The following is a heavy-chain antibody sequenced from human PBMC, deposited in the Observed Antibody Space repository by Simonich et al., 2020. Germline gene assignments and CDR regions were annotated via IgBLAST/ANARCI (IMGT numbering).Heavy chain of an antibody. CDR2: INPNREGT. V-gene: IGHV1-2*02. Sequence: QVQLVQSGAEVKKPGASVKVSCKASGYTFTGYYMHWVRQAPGQGLERLGWINPNREGTNYAQKFQGRVTMTRDTSITTAYMELSRLRSDDTAVYYCARDRAARYYYYYYMDVWGKGTTVTVSS. CDR3: ARDRAARYYYYYYMDV. J-gene: IGHJ6*03. CDR1: GYTFTGYY. D-gene: IGHD6-6*01.